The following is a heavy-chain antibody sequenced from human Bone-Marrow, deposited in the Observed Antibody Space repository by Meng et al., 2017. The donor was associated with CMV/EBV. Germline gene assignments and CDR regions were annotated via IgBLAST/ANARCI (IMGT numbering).Heavy chain of an antibody. CDR2: IYHSGST. CDR1: GYSISSGYY. J-gene: IGHJ4*02. Sequence: SETLSLTCTVSGYSISSGYYWGWIRQPPGKGLEWIGSIYHSGSTYYNPSLKSRVTISIDTSKNQFSLKLSSVTAADTAVYYCARGYSYALNWGQGTLVTVSS. CDR3: ARGYSYALN. V-gene: IGHV4-38-2*02. D-gene: IGHD5-18*01.